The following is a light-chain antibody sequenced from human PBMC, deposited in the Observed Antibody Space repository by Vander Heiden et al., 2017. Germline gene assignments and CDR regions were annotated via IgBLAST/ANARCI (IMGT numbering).Light chain of an antibody. J-gene: IGLJ2*01. CDR2: VNN. CDR3: QSYDSSLSGSKV. V-gene: IGLV1-40*01. CDR1: SSNIGAGYD. Sequence: QALLTRPPSTSGGPGQQAPISSTGSSSNIGAGYDVHWYQQLPGTAPNLLVYVNNNRRSGVPDRFSGSKSDTSASLAITGLQAEDEADYYCQSYDSSLSGSKVFGGGTKLTVL.